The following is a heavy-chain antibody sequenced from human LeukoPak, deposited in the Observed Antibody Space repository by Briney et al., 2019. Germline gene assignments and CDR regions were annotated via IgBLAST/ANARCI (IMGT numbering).Heavy chain of an antibody. J-gene: IGHJ4*02. CDR1: GGTFSSYT. CDR3: ARALTYYYDSSGYLDY. D-gene: IGHD3-22*01. CDR2: IIPILGIA. V-gene: IGHV1-69*02. Sequence: ASVKVSCKASGGTFSSYTISWVRQATGQGLEWMGRIIPILGIANYAQKFQGRVTITADKSTSTAYVELSSLRSEDTAVYYCARALTYYYDSSGYLDYWGQGTLVTVSS.